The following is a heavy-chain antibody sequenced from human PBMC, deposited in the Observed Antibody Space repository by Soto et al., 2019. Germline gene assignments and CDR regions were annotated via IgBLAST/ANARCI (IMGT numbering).Heavy chain of an antibody. V-gene: IGHV1-46*01. CDR1: GYTFTSYD. J-gene: IGHJ4*02. CDR2: INPSGGST. D-gene: IGHD6-13*01. Sequence: ASVKVSCKASGYTFTSYDMHWLRQAPGQGLEWMGIINPSGGSTSYAQKFQGRVTMTRDTSTSTVYMELSSLRSEDTAVYYCARDKGAAAGDLYFDYWGQGTLVTVSS. CDR3: ARDKGAAAGDLYFDY.